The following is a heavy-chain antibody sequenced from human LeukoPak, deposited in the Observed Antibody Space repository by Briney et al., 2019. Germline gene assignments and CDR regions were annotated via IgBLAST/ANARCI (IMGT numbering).Heavy chain of an antibody. Sequence: SETLSLTCTVSGGSISSSSFYWGWIRQPPGKGLEWIATIYYSGSTYYNPSLKSRVTISVDTSKNQFSLKLSSVTAADTAVYYCARDPASGYSTKRYYFDYWGQGTLVTFSS. V-gene: IGHV4-39*07. D-gene: IGHD6-13*01. CDR3: ARDPASGYSTKRYYFDY. CDR1: GGSISSSSFY. J-gene: IGHJ4*02. CDR2: IYYSGST.